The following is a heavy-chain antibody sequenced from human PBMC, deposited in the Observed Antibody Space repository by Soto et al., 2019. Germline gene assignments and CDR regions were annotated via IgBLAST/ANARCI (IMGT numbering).Heavy chain of an antibody. CDR1: GFTFSSYA. D-gene: IGHD4-17*01. Sequence: GGSLRLSCAASGFTFSSYAMSWVRQAPGKGLEWVSAISGSGGSTYYADSVKGRFTISRDNSKNTLYLQMNSLRAEDTAVYYCAKLLPNYGDYRYYYYGMDVWGQGTTVTVSS. CDR2: ISGSGGST. V-gene: IGHV3-23*01. CDR3: AKLLPNYGDYRYYYYGMDV. J-gene: IGHJ6*02.